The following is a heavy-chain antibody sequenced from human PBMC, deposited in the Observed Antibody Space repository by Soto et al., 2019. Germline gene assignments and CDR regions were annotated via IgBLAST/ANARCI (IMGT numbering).Heavy chain of an antibody. Sequence: QVQLQQWGAGLLKPSETLSLTCAVYGGSFSGYYWSWIRQPPGKGLEWIGEINHSGSTNYNPSLKSRVTISVDTSKNQFSLKLSSVTAADTAVYYCARGVSVMVRGPIWGMDVWGQGTTVTVSS. D-gene: IGHD3-10*01. V-gene: IGHV4-34*01. CDR3: ARGVSVMVRGPIWGMDV. CDR1: GGSFSGYY. J-gene: IGHJ6*02. CDR2: INHSGST.